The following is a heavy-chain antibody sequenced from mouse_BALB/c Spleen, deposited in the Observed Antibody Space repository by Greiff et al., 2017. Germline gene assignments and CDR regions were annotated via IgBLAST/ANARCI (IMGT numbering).Heavy chain of an antibody. Sequence: EVKLQESGPELVKPGASVKISCKASGYSFTGYFMNWVMQSHGKSLEWIGRINPYNGDTFYNQKFKGKATLTVDKSSSTAHMELRSLASEDSAVYYCARGARGAYYGNYDYWGQGTTLTVSS. CDR3: ARGARGAYYGNYDY. J-gene: IGHJ2*01. V-gene: IGHV1-20*02. CDR2: INPYNGDT. D-gene: IGHD2-10*01. CDR1: GYSFTGYF.